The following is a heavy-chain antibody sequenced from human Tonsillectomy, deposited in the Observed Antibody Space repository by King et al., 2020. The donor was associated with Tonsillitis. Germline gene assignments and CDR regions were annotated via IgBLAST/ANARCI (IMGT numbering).Heavy chain of an antibody. CDR2: IYYSGST. CDR1: GGSVSSGSYY. J-gene: IGHJ6*02. V-gene: IGHV4-61*01. CDR3: AGAFIYGGNSWGYYYYYGMDV. D-gene: IGHD4-23*01. Sequence: VQLQESGPGLVKPSETLSLTCTVSGGSVSSGSYYWSWIRQPPGKGLEWIGYIYYSGSTNYNPSLKSRVTISVDTSKNQFSLKLSSVTAADTAVYYCAGAFIYGGNSWGYYYYYGMDVWGQGTTVTVSS.